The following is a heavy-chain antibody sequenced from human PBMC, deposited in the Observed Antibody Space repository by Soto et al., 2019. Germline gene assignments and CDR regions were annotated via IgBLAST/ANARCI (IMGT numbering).Heavy chain of an antibody. CDR1: GFTFSSYW. V-gene: IGHV3-74*01. CDR3: ARGIEQWLVQYYGMDV. D-gene: IGHD6-19*01. CDR2: INSDGSST. Sequence: EVQLVESGGGLVQPGGSLRLSCAASGFTFSSYWMHWVRQAPGKGLVWVSRINSDGSSTSYADSVKGRFTISRDNAKNTLYLQMNSLRAEDTAVYYCARGIEQWLVQYYGMDVWGQGTTVTVSS. J-gene: IGHJ6*02.